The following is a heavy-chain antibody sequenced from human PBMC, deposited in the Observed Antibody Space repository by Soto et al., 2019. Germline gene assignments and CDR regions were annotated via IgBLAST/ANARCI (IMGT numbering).Heavy chain of an antibody. V-gene: IGHV1-3*01. CDR2: ISAATGNT. CDR3: ARTIPAAGRDSFDL. CDR1: GYSLTTYA. J-gene: IGHJ3*01. Sequence: GASVKVSCKASGYSLTTYAMHWVRQAPGQRLEWMGWISAATGNTKYSQKFQGRVSISRDTSASTVYMELSSLRSEDTAVYYCARTIPAAGRDSFDLWGQGTMVTVS. D-gene: IGHD6-13*01.